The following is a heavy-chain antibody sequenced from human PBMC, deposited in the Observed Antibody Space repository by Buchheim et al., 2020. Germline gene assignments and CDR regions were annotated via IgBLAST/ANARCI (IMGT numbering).Heavy chain of an antibody. CDR2: ITPIFGTA. Sequence: QVQLVQSGAEVKKPGSSVKVSCKASGGTFSSYAISWVRQAPGQGLEWMGGITPIFGTANYAQTFQGRVTITADEYTRTAYMELSSLRSEDTAVYYCARDRGLMVYAPNDDPLTVDYWGQGTL. J-gene: IGHJ4*02. D-gene: IGHD2-8*01. V-gene: IGHV1-69*01. CDR3: ARDRGLMVYAPNDDPLTVDY. CDR1: GGTFSSYA.